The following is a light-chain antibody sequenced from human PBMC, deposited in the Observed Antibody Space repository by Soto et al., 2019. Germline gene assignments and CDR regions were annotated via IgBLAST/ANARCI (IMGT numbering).Light chain of an antibody. J-gene: IGKJ1*01. CDR1: QSVSSN. V-gene: IGKV3-15*01. Sequence: EIVMTQSPATLSVSPGERATLSCRASQSVSSNLAWYQQKPGQAPRLLIYGASTRATSIPARFSGGGYGTEFTLTISSLQSEDFAVYYCQQYNNWPPWTFGQGTKVEIK. CDR2: GAS. CDR3: QQYNNWPPWT.